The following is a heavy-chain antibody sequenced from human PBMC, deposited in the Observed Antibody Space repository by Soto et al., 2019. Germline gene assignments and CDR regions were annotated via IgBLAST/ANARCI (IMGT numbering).Heavy chain of an antibody. V-gene: IGHV4-34*01. D-gene: IGHD3-16*01. CDR3: MSRASERGYASITCGGGGPRFGDY. CDR2: IDHSGIT. Sequence: QVQLQQWGAGLLKPSETLSLTCAVYNGSLTGHYWTWIRQPPGKGLEGIGEIDHSGITNYNPSLKSRVTISVDTSKNRFSLILTSVTAADTAVYYCMSRASERGYASITCGGGGPRFGDYWGQGNLVTVSS. CDR1: NGSLTGHY. J-gene: IGHJ4*02.